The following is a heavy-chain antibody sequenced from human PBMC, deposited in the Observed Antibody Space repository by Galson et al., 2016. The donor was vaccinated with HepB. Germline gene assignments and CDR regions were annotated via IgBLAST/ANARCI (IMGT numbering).Heavy chain of an antibody. CDR2: ISRSGDST. V-gene: IGHV3-23*01. J-gene: IGHJ6*04. CDR3: VQGSTAPAV. D-gene: IGHD1-26*01. Sequence: SLRLSCAASGFTFNNYGMTWVRQAPEKGLEVVSSISRSGDSTDYADTVKGRFTISSDNSKNTLSLQMNSLRAEDTAVYYCVQGSTAPAVWGKGTTVTVSS. CDR1: GFTFNNYG.